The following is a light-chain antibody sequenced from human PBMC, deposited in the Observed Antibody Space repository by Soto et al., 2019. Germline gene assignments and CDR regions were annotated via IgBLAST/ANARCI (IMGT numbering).Light chain of an antibody. CDR3: QQYGNSPT. Sequence: EIVLTQSPGTLSLSPGERATLSCRSSQSVSSNYLAWYQQTPDQAPRLVIYDVSGRATGIPNMFSGSGSGTDFILTISRLEPEDVALYYCQQYGNSPTFGQGTKVEIK. J-gene: IGKJ1*01. V-gene: IGKV3-20*01. CDR2: DVS. CDR1: QSVSSNY.